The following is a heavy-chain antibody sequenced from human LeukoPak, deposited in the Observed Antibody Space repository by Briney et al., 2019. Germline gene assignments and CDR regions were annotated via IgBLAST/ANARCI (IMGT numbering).Heavy chain of an antibody. V-gene: IGHV3-9*01. CDR1: GFTFDDYA. Sequence: PGRSLRLSCAASGFTFDDYAMHWVRQAPGKGLEWVSGISWNSGSIGYADSVKGRFTISRDNSKNTLYLQMNSLRAEDTAVYYCARGFFQYFDYWGQGTLVTVSS. CDR2: ISWNSGSI. CDR3: ARGFFQYFDY. J-gene: IGHJ4*02. D-gene: IGHD3-3*01.